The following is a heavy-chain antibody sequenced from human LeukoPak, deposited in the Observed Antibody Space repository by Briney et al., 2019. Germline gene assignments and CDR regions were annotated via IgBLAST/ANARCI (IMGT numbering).Heavy chain of an antibody. CDR1: GGSFSGYY. Sequence: PSETLSLTCAVYGGSFSGYYWSWIRQPPGKGLEWIGEINHSGSTNYNPSLKSRVTISVDTSKNQFSLKLSSVTAADTAVYYCARSKAARRYYYGMDVWGQGTTVTVSS. CDR2: INHSGST. J-gene: IGHJ6*02. V-gene: IGHV4-34*01. CDR3: ARSKAARRYYYGMDV. D-gene: IGHD6-6*01.